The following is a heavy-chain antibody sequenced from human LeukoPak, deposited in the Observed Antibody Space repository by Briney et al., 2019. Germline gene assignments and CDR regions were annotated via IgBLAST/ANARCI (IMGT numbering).Heavy chain of an antibody. CDR1: GYIFISYY. V-gene: IGHV1-46*01. Sequence: ASVKVSCKASGYIFISYYIHWVRQAPGQGLEWMGVINPSDGSTNYAQKYQDRVTMTRDTSTRTVYMQLSSLRSDDTAVYYCARDGARGTWCSGGNCYAYWGQGTLVTVSS. CDR2: INPSDGST. J-gene: IGHJ4*02. D-gene: IGHD2-15*01. CDR3: ARDGARGTWCSGGNCYAY.